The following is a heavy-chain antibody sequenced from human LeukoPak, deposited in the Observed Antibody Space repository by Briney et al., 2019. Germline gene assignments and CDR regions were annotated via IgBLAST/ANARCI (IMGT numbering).Heavy chain of an antibody. CDR2: MNPNSGNT. CDR1: GYTFTSYD. D-gene: IGHD2-21*02. J-gene: IGHJ4*02. Sequence: ASVKVSCKASGYTFTSYDINWVRQATGQGLEWMGWMNPNSGNTGYAQKFQGRVTMTRNTSISTAYMELSSLRSEDTAVYYCAGGRRDIVVVTASYYFDYWGQGTLVTVSS. V-gene: IGHV1-8*01. CDR3: AGGRRDIVVVTASYYFDY.